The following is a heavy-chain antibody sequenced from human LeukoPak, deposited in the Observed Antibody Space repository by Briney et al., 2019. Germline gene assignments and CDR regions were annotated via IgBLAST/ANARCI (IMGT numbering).Heavy chain of an antibody. D-gene: IGHD2-2*01. CDR1: GYTFTSYG. CDR3: ASRYCSSTSCYLDWFDP. J-gene: IGHJ5*02. CDR2: ISAYNGNT. Sequence: ASVKVSCKASGYTFTSYGISWVRQAPGQGLEWMGWISAYNGNTNYAQKFQGRVTITADKSTSTAYMELSSLRSEDTAVYYCASRYCSSTSCYLDWFDPWGQGTLVTVSS. V-gene: IGHV1-18*01.